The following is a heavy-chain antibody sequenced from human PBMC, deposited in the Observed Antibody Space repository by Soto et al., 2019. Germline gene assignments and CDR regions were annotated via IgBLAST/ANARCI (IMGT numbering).Heavy chain of an antibody. Sequence: SETLSLTCAVSGGSISSGGYSWSWIRQPPGKGLEWIGYIYHSGSTYYNPSLKSRVTISVDTSKNQFSLKLSSVTAADTAVYYCARETDYYDSSGYYFNYGMDVWGQGTTVTVSS. D-gene: IGHD3-22*01. CDR3: ARETDYYDSSGYYFNYGMDV. CDR2: IYHSGST. CDR1: GGSISSGGYS. V-gene: IGHV4-30-2*01. J-gene: IGHJ6*02.